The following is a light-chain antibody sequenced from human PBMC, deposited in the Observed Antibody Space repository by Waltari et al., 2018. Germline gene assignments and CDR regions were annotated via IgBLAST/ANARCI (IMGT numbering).Light chain of an antibody. V-gene: IGKV1D-13*01. CDR1: QDIASA. CDR3: QQFINYPLT. J-gene: IGKJ3*01. Sequence: AIQLTQSPSSLSASVGHRITITGRVSQDIASALAWYVQKPGKAPQLLIYDASTLERGVPSRFSGSGSGTDFTLSISGLQPEDFATYYCQQFINYPLTFGPGTTVDIK. CDR2: DAS.